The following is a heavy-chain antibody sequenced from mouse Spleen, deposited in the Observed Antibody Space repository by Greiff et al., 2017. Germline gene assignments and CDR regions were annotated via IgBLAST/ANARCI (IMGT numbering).Heavy chain of an antibody. Sequence: EVKVEESEGGLVQPGSSMKLSCTASGFTFSDYYMAWVRQVPEKGLEWVANINYDGSSTYYLDSLKSRFIISRDNAKNILYLQMRSLKSEDTATYYCARDPTGTGYFDYWGQGTTLTGSS. D-gene: IGHD4-1*02. J-gene: IGHJ2*01. CDR3: ARDPTGTGYFDY. V-gene: IGHV5-16*01. CDR1: GFTFSDYY. CDR2: INYDGSST.